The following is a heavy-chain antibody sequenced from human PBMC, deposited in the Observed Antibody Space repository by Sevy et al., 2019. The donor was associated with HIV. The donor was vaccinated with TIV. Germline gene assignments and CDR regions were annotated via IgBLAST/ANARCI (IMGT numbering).Heavy chain of an antibody. CDR1: GYTFSRSV. D-gene: IGHD6-19*01. CDR3: ARGRGIAVAGGGYYSDY. J-gene: IGHJ4*02. V-gene: IGHV1-18*04. Sequence: ASVKVSCMASGYTFSRSVITWVRQAPGQGLEWMGWISTYNGKTNYAKKFQDRVTMTTDTSTNTSYMERRSLRSDDTANYFCARGRGIAVAGGGYYSDYWGQGSLVTVSS. CDR2: ISTYNGKT.